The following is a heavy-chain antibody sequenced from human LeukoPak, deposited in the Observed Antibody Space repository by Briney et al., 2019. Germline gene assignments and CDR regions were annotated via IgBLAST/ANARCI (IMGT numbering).Heavy chain of an antibody. J-gene: IGHJ4*02. V-gene: IGHV3-43*02. Sequence: PGGSLRLSCAASGCTFDDYAMHWVRQAPGKGLEWVSLISGDGGSTYYADSVKGRFTISRDNSKNSLYLQMNSLRTEDTALYYCAKDILSKSALYYFDYWGQGTLVTVSS. CDR3: AKDILSKSALYYFDY. CDR2: ISGDGGST. CDR1: GCTFDDYA.